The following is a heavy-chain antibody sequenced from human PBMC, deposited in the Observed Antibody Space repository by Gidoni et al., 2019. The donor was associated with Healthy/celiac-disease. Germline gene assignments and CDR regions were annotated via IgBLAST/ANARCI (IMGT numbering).Heavy chain of an antibody. Sequence: QVQLVESGGGLVKPGGSLRLSCAASGFTFSDYYMSWIRQAPGKGLEWVSYISSSSSYTNYADSVKGRFTISRDNAKNSLYLQMNSLRAEDTAVYYCARDENGDYGDWFDPWGQGTLVTVSS. CDR3: ARDENGDYGDWFDP. D-gene: IGHD4-17*01. J-gene: IGHJ5*02. CDR2: ISSSSSYT. CDR1: GFTFSDYY. V-gene: IGHV3-11*06.